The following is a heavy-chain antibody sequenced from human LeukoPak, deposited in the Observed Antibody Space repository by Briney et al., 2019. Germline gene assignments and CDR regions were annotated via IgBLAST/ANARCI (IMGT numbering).Heavy chain of an antibody. CDR2: INTDGSST. V-gene: IGHV3-74*01. CDR3: ARGKIAGVNWFDP. CDR1: GFTFSSYW. Sequence: TGGSLRLSCAASGFTFSSYWMHWVRQAPGKGLVWVSRINTDGSSTTYADSVKGRFTISRDNAKNTLFLQVNSLRAEDTASYYCARGKIAGVNWFDPWSQGTLVTVSS. J-gene: IGHJ5*02. D-gene: IGHD6-13*01.